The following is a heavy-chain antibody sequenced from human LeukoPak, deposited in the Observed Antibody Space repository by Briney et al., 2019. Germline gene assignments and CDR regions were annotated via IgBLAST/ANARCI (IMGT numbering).Heavy chain of an antibody. CDR2: ISGSGGST. Sequence: GRSLRLSCAASGFTFSSYAMSWVRQAPGKGLEWVSAISGSGGSTYYADSVKGRFTISRDNSKNTLYLQMNSLRAEDTAVYYCAKAAYLVDTAMVTPFDYWGQGTLVTVSS. V-gene: IGHV3-23*01. CDR3: AKAAYLVDTAMVTPFDY. D-gene: IGHD5-18*01. CDR1: GFTFSSYA. J-gene: IGHJ4*02.